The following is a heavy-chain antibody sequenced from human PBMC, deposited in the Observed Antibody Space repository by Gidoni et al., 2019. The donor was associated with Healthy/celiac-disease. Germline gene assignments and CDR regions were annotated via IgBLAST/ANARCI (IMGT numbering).Heavy chain of an antibody. Sequence: GLVKPSETLSLTCTVSGGSISSYYWSWIRQPPGKGLEWIGYIYYSGSTNYNPSLKSRVTISVDTSKNQFSLKLSSVTAADTAVYYCARDSVGGFDYWGQGTLVTVSS. CDR1: GGSISSYY. J-gene: IGHJ4*02. V-gene: IGHV4-59*12. CDR2: IYYSGST. D-gene: IGHD3-16*01. CDR3: ARDSVGGFDY.